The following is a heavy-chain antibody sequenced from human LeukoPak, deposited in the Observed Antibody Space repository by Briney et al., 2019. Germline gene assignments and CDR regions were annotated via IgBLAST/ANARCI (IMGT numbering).Heavy chain of an antibody. Sequence: GGSLRLSCAASGFTFSSSAMSWVRQVPGKGLEWVSGISASGGSTYYADSVRGRFTISRDNSKNTLYLQMNSLRDEDTATYYCAKPGRSFTSGYWGQGTLVTVSS. D-gene: IGHD3-10*01. CDR1: GFTFSSSA. J-gene: IGHJ4*02. CDR3: AKPGRSFTSGY. CDR2: ISASGGST. V-gene: IGHV3-23*01.